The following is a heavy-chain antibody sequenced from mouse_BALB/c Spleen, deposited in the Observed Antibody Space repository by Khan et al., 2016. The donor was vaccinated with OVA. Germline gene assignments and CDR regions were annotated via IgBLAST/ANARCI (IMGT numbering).Heavy chain of an antibody. CDR1: GYTFTDYS. V-gene: IGHV9-2-1*01. Sequence: QIQLVQSGPELKRPGETVKISCMASGYTFTDYSMHWVKQAPGKGLKWMGWINTETGEPTYADDFKGRFAFSLETSASTAYLQINNLKNADTATYFCAGMKHWYFDVWGAGTTVTVSS. CDR2: INTETGEP. CDR3: AGMKHWYFDV. J-gene: IGHJ1*01.